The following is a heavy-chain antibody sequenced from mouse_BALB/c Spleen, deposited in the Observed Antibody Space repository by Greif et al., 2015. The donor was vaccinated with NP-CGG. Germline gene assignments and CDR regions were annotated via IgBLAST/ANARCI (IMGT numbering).Heavy chain of an antibody. CDR2: ISDGGSYT. D-gene: IGHD2-2*01. CDR3: ARDWDGYDTWFAY. V-gene: IGHV5-4*02. CDR1: GFTFSDYY. J-gene: IGHJ3*01. Sequence: DVMLVESGGGLVKPGGSLKLSCAASGFTFSDYYMYWVRQTPEKRLEWVATISDGGSYTYYPDSVKGRFTISRDNAKNNLYLQMSSLKSEDTAMYYCARDWDGYDTWFAYWGQGTLVTVSA.